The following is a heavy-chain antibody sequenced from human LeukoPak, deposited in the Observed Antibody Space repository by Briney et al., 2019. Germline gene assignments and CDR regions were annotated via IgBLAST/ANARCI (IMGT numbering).Heavy chain of an antibody. Sequence: SETLSLTCTVSGGSIRSYYGSWIRQPPGKGLEWIGYIYYSGSTNYNPSLKSRVTISVDTSKNQFSLKLSFVTAADTAVYYCARIYYYDSSGYCTIYWYLDLWGRGTLVTVSS. D-gene: IGHD3-22*01. CDR2: IYYSGST. J-gene: IGHJ2*01. V-gene: IGHV4-59*08. CDR1: GGSIRSYY. CDR3: ARIYYYDSSGYCTIYWYLDL.